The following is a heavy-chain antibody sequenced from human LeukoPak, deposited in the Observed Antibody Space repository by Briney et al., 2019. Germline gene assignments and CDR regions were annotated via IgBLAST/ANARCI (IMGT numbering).Heavy chain of an antibody. CDR2: IYSGGST. D-gene: IGHD3-22*01. J-gene: IGHJ4*02. CDR1: GFTVSSNY. CDR3: ARGYDYDSSVAY. Sequence: GGSLRLSCAASGFTVSSNYMSWVRQAPGKGLERVSVIYSGGSTYYADSVKGRFTISRDNSKNTVDLQMNSLRAEDTAVYYCARGYDYDSSVAYWGQGTLVTVSS. V-gene: IGHV3-66*01.